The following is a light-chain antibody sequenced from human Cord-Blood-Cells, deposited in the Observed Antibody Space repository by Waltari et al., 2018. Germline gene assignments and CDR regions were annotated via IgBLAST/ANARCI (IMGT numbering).Light chain of an antibody. J-gene: IGKJ3*01. CDR2: DAS. CDR1: QSVSSY. Sequence: EIVLTQSPATLSLSPGESATLSCRASQSVSSYLAWYQQKPGQAPRLLIYDASNRATGIPARFSGSGSGTDFTLTISSLEPEDFAVYYCQQRSNWPGFGPGTKVDIK. V-gene: IGKV3-11*01. CDR3: QQRSNWPG.